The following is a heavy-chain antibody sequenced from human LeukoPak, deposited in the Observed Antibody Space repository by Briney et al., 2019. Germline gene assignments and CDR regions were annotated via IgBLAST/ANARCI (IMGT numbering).Heavy chain of an antibody. CDR3: ARKNRITIFGVVGPYYMDV. J-gene: IGHJ6*03. Sequence: GASVKVSCKASGYTFTSYDINWVRQATGQGLEWMGWMNTNSGNTGYAQKFQGRVTMTRNTSISTAYMELSRLRSEDTAVYYCARKNRITIFGVVGPYYMDVWGKGTTVTVSS. D-gene: IGHD3-3*01. V-gene: IGHV1-8*01. CDR2: MNTNSGNT. CDR1: GYTFTSYD.